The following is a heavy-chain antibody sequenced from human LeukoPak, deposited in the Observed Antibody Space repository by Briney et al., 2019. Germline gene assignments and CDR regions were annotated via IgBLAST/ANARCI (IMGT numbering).Heavy chain of an antibody. D-gene: IGHD6-19*01. Sequence: SETLSLTCTVSGGSISSYYWSWIRQPPGKGLEWIGYIYYSGSTNYNPSLKSRVTISVDTSMNQFSLKLSSVTAADTAVYYCARVAAVADFDYWGQGTLVTVSS. CDR1: GGSISSYY. J-gene: IGHJ4*02. V-gene: IGHV4-59*01. CDR3: ARVAAVADFDY. CDR2: IYYSGST.